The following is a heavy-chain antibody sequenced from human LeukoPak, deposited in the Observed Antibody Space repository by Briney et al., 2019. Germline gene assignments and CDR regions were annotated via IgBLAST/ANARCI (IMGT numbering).Heavy chain of an antibody. V-gene: IGHV3-66*02. Sequence: GGSLRLSCAASGLTVSSNYMSWVRQAPGKGLEWVSVIYSGGSTYYADSVKGRFTISRDNSKNTLYLQMNSLRAEDTAVYYCAHYSGSYPPNYWGQGTLVTVSS. CDR1: GLTVSSNY. CDR2: IYSGGST. CDR3: AHYSGSYPPNY. J-gene: IGHJ4*02. D-gene: IGHD1-26*01.